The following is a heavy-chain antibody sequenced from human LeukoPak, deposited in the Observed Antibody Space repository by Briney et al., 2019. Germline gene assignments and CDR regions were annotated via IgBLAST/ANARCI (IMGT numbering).Heavy chain of an antibody. D-gene: IGHD3-9*01. J-gene: IGHJ4*02. CDR2: SSAYNGNT. CDR1: GYTFTIYS. V-gene: IGHV1-18*01. Sequence: ASVKVSFKAAGYTFTIYSFSWVRQAPGQGMEWMGWSSAYNGNTNYAQKLQGRVTMTTDTSTSTAYMELRSLRSDDTAVYYCARVGGILTGYYPFDYWGQGTLVTVSS. CDR3: ARVGGILTGYYPFDY.